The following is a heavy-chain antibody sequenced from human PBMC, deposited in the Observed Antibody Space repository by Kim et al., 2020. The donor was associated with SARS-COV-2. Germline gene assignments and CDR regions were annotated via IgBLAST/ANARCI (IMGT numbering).Heavy chain of an antibody. Sequence: ASVKVSCKASGYTFTSYDINWVRQPTGQGLEWVGWMNPNSGNTGYAQKFQGRVTMTRNTSISTAYMELSSLRSEDTGVYYCARGHLKSIVVVIAPRPYYYYMDLWGRGTTDSVSS. D-gene: IGHD2-21*01. CDR1: GYTFTSYD. CDR3: ARGHLKSIVVVIAPRPYYYYMDL. V-gene: IGHV1-8*01. J-gene: IGHJ6*03. CDR2: MNPNSGNT.